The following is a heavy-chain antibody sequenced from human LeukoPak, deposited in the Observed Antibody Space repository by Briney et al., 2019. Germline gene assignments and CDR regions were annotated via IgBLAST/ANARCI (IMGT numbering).Heavy chain of an antibody. J-gene: IGHJ6*03. CDR1: GGSISSHY. CDR3: ARENYYYYMDV. V-gene: IGHV4-59*11. CDR2: IYYSGST. Sequence: SETLSLTCTVSGGSISSHYWSWIRQPPGKGLGWIGYIYYSGSTNYNPSLKSRVTISVDTSKNQFSLKLSSVTAADTAVYYCARENYYYYMDVWGKGTTVTVSS.